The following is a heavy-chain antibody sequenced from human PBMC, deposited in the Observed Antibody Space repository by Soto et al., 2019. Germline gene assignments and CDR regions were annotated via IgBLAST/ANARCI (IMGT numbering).Heavy chain of an antibody. J-gene: IGHJ6*02. CDR3: ARETLVVVPAAIIQQGYYYGMDV. V-gene: IGHV1-2*02. CDR2: INPNSGGT. CDR1: GYTFTGYY. Sequence: GASVKVSCKASGYTFTGYYMHWVRQAPGQGLEWMGWINPNSGGTNYAQKFQGRVTMTRDTSISTAYMELSRLRSDDTAVYYCARETLVVVPAAIIQQGYYYGMDVWGQGTTVTVSS. D-gene: IGHD2-2*02.